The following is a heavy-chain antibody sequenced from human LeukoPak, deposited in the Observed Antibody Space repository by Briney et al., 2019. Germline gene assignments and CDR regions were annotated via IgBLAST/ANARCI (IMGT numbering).Heavy chain of an antibody. CDR2: IYYSGGT. D-gene: IGHD4-11*01. J-gene: IGHJ4*02. CDR3: ASTTVTTPFDY. V-gene: IGHV4-39*01. Sequence: PSETLSLTCTVSGGSISSSSYYWGWIRQPPGKGLEWIGSIYYSGGTYYNPSLKSRVTISVDTSKDQFSLKLSSVTAADTAVYYCASTTVTTPFDYWGQGTLVTVSS. CDR1: GGSISSSSYY.